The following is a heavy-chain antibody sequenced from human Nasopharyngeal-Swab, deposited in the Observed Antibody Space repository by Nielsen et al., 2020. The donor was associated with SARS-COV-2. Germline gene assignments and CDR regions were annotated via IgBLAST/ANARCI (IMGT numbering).Heavy chain of an antibody. Sequence: GESLKISCAASGFTFSSYAMTWVRQAPGRGLEWVSSITTSGTNTYFADSVKVRFTISRDNSKNTLYLQMNSLRAEDTAIYYCAKGGTAHYYFDYWAQGTLVTVSS. CDR2: ITTSGTNT. D-gene: IGHD2-21*02. J-gene: IGHJ4*02. CDR1: GFTFSSYA. CDR3: AKGGTAHYYFDY. V-gene: IGHV3-23*01.